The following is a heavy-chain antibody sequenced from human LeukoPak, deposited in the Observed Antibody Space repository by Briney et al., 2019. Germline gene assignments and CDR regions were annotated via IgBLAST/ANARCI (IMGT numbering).Heavy chain of an antibody. CDR1: GGSISSGDYY. D-gene: IGHD4-17*01. CDR3: ARGSTVGDDY. V-gene: IGHV4-61*08. J-gene: IGHJ4*02. Sequence: PSETLSLTCTVSGGSISSGDYYWSWIRQPPGKGLEWIGYTSYTGSSNYNPSLNSRVTISVDTSKNQLSLTLTSVTAADTAVYYCARGSTVGDDYWGQGMLVTVSS. CDR2: TSYTGSS.